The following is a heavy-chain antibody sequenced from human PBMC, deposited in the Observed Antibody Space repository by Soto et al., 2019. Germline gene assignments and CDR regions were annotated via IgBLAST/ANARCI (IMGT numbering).Heavy chain of an antibody. CDR2: ISAYNGNT. CDR3: ARGHSRSGYHYYYGMDV. Sequence: ASVKVSCKASGYTFTSYGISWVRQAPGQGLEWMGWISAYNGNTNYAQKLQGRVTMTTDTSTSTAYMELRSLRSDDTAGYYCARGHSRSGYHYYYGMDVWRQGTTVTVSS. J-gene: IGHJ6*02. V-gene: IGHV1-18*01. CDR1: GYTFTSYG. D-gene: IGHD3-22*01.